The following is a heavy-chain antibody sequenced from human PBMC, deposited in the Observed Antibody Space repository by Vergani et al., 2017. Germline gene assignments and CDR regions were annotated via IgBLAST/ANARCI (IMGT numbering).Heavy chain of an antibody. CDR2: INPSGGST. CDR1: GYTFTNYY. J-gene: IGHJ4*02. V-gene: IGHV1-46*03. D-gene: IGHD6-25*01. CDR3: ARPRGDILPPDPRRLDY. Sequence: QVLLVQSGAEVKKPGASVRVSCKTSGYTFTNYYIHWVRQAPGQGLEWMGIINPSGGSTTYAQQFQGRLTMARDTSTSTVYMDLSNLRSGDTAVYYCARPRGDILPPDPRRLDYWGQGTLVTVSS.